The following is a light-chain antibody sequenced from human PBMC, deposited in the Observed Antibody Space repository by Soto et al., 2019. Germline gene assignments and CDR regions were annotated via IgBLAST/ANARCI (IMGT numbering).Light chain of an antibody. CDR1: QSVSSN. Sequence: EIVMTQSPATLSVSPGERATLSCRASQSVSSNLAWYQQKPGQAPRLLIYGASTRATGIPARFSGSGSGTDFTLTISSLLSEDFAVYYCQQYNNWPLTFGGGTKVEIK. CDR3: QQYNNWPLT. V-gene: IGKV3-15*01. CDR2: GAS. J-gene: IGKJ4*01.